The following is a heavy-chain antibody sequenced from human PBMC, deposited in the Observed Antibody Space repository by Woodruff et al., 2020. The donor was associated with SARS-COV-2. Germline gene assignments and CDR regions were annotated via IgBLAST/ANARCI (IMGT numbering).Heavy chain of an antibody. CDR2: FDPEDGET. V-gene: IGHV1-24*01. Sequence: GFDPEDGETIYAQKFQGRVTMTEDTSTDTAYMELSSLRSEDTAVYYCATAPPALSDWFDPWGQGTLV. J-gene: IGHJ5*02. CDR3: ATAPPALSDWFDP.